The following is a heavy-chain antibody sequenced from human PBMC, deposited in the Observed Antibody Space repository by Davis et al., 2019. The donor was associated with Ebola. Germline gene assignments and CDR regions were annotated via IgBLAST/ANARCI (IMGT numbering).Heavy chain of an antibody. V-gene: IGHV1-2*02. Sequence: AASVKVSCKASGYTFTGYYMHWVRQAPGQGLEWMGWINPNSGGTNYAQKFQGRVTMTRDTSTSTVYMELSSLRSEDTAVYYCARAPLVRYYYYYGMDVWGQGTTVTVSS. CDR1: GYTFTGYY. CDR3: ARAPLVRYYYYYGMDV. CDR2: INPNSGGT. D-gene: IGHD1-26*01. J-gene: IGHJ6*02.